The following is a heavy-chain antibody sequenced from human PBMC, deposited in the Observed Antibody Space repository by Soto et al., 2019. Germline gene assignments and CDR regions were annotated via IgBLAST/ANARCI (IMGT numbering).Heavy chain of an antibody. Sequence: PGESLKIGCKGSGYSFAGYWITWVRQKPGKGLEWMGRIDPSDSQTYYSPSFRGHVTISVTKSITTVFLQWSSLRASDTAMYYCAVQIYDSDTGPNFQYYFDSWGQGTPDTVSS. V-gene: IGHV5-10-1*01. CDR2: IDPSDSQT. D-gene: IGHD3-22*01. J-gene: IGHJ4*02. CDR3: AVQIYDSDTGPNFQYYFDS. CDR1: GYSFAGYW.